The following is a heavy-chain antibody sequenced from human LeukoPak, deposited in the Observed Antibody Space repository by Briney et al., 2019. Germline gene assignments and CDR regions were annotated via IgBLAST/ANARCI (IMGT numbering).Heavy chain of an antibody. D-gene: IGHD3-10*01. CDR1: GGTFSSYA. J-gene: IGHJ4*02. V-gene: IGHV1-69*13. CDR3: ARSGDYPAGPLDY. CDR2: IIPTFGTA. Sequence: SVNVSCKASGGTFSSYAISWVRQAPGQGLEWMGGIIPTFGTANYAQKFQGRVTITADESTSTAYMELSSLRSEDTAVYYCARSGDYPAGPLDYWGQGTLVTVSS.